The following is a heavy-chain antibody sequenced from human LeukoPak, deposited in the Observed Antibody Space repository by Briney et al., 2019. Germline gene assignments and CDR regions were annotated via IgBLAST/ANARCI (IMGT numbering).Heavy chain of an antibody. CDR2: INHSRST. Sequence: SETLSLTCAVYGGSFSGYYWSWIRQPPGKGLEWIGEINHSRSTNYNPSLKSRVTISVDTSKNQFSLKLSSVTAADTAVYYCARRTSLSSYKDIVVVPAARSLDYWGQGTLVTVSS. CDR1: GGSFSGYY. CDR3: ARRTSLSSYKDIVVVPAARSLDY. J-gene: IGHJ4*02. V-gene: IGHV4-34*01. D-gene: IGHD2-2*01.